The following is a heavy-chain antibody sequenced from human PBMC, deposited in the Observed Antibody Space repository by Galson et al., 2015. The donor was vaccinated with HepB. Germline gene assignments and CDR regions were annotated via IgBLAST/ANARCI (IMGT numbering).Heavy chain of an antibody. J-gene: IGHJ5*02. CDR3: AREGAGAHYTGWFDP. CDR2: IYYSGST. V-gene: IGHV4-31*03. CDR1: GGSISSGGYY. D-gene: IGHD1-26*01. Sequence: LSLTCTVSGGSISSGGYYWSWIRQHPGKGLEWIGYIYYSGSTYYNPSLKSRVTISVDTSKNQFSLKLSSVTAADTAVYYCAREGAGAHYTGWFDPWGQGTLVTVSS.